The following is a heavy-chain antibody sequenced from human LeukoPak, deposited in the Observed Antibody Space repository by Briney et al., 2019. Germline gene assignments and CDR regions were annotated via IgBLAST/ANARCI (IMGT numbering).Heavy chain of an antibody. D-gene: IGHD6-19*01. Sequence: SETLSLTCTVSGGSINTYYWSWIRQPPGKGLEWIGYIYYSGSTNYNPSLKSRVTISVDTSKNQFSLKLSSVTAADTAVYYCARRYSSGWFDYWGQGTLVTVSS. CDR3: ARRYSSGWFDY. V-gene: IGHV4-59*01. CDR1: GGSINTYY. J-gene: IGHJ4*02. CDR2: IYYSGST.